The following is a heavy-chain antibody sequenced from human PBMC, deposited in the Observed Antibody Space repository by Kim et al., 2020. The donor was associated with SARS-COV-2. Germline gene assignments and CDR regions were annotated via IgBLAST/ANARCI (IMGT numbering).Heavy chain of an antibody. V-gene: IGHV4-59*01. J-gene: IGHJ2*01. D-gene: IGHD5-12*01. CDR2: IYYSGST. CDR1: GGSISSYY. CDR3: ARYERYSGYDVFGRPHWYFDL. Sequence: SETLSLTCTVSGGSISSYYWSWIRQPPGKGLEWIGYIYYSGSTNYNPSLKSRVTISVDTSKNQFSLKLSSVTAADTAVYYCARYERYSGYDVFGRPHWYFDLWGRGTLVTVSS.